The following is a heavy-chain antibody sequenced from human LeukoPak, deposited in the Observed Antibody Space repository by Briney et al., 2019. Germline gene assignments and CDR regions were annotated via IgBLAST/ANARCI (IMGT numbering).Heavy chain of an antibody. CDR3: VKEGSRSNWNYVRGSFDY. CDR2: ISSNGGST. J-gene: IGHJ4*03. Sequence: GGSLRLSCAASGFTFSSYAMHWVRQAPGKGLEYVSAISSNGGSTYYADSVKGRFTISRDNSKNTLYLRMSSLRAEDTAVYYCVKEGSRSNWNYVRGSFDYWGQGPRSPSPQ. V-gene: IGHV3-64D*06. D-gene: IGHD1-7*01. CDR1: GFTFSSYA.